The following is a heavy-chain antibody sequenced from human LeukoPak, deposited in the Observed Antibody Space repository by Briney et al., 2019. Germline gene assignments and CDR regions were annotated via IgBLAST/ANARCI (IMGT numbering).Heavy chain of an antibody. CDR3: ARDPSRFSGYFDY. D-gene: IGHD3-22*01. Sequence: PSETLSLTCTVSGASISGYYWSWIRQTAGKGLEWIGRIYTSGTTNYNPSLQSRVAMSVNKSKNQISLMLTSVTAADTSGYYCARDPSRFSGYFDYWGRGTLVTVSS. J-gene: IGHJ4*02. V-gene: IGHV4-4*07. CDR1: GASISGYY. CDR2: IYTSGTT.